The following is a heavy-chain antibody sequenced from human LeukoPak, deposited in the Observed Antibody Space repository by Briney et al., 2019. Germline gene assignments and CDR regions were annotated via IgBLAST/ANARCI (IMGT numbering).Heavy chain of an antibody. D-gene: IGHD1-26*01. CDR3: AKSIVGASGFGY. V-gene: IGHV3-33*06. Sequence: PGGSLRLSCAASGFTFSSYDMHWVRQAPAKGLEWVAVIWYDGSSKYYADSVKGRFTISRDNSKNTLYLQVNSLRAEDTAFFYCAKSIVGASGFGYWGQGTLVTVSS. J-gene: IGHJ4*02. CDR1: GFTFSSYD. CDR2: IWYDGSSK.